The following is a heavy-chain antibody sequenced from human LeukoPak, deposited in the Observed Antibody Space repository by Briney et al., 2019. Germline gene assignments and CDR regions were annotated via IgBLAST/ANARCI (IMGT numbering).Heavy chain of an antibody. J-gene: IGHJ6*03. CDR2: IYSSGST. V-gene: IGHV4-61*02. D-gene: IGHD1-14*01. CDR1: GGSISSGSYY. Sequence: SQTLSLTCTVSGGSISSGSYYWSWIRQPAGKGLEWIGRIYSSGSTNYNPSLKSRVTISLDSSKNQFSLKLSSVTAADTAVYYCARGGKGPVSYYYYMDVWGKGTTVTVSS. CDR3: ARGGKGPVSYYYYMDV.